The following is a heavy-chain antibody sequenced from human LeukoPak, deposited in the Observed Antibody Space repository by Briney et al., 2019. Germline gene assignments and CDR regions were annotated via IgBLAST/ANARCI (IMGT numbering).Heavy chain of an antibody. CDR2: IISSGSTI. CDR1: GFTFSTYE. Sequence: GGSLRLSCAASGFTFSTYEMDWVRQAPGKGLEWVSYIISSGSTIYYADSVKGRVSISRDNAKNSLYLQMNSLRAEDTAVYHCAREGYDSSGSERYFDYWGQGTLVTVSS. J-gene: IGHJ4*02. V-gene: IGHV3-48*03. CDR3: AREGYDSSGSERYFDY. D-gene: IGHD3-22*01.